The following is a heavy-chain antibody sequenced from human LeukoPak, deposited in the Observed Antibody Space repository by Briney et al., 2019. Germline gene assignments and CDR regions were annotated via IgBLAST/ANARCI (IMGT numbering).Heavy chain of an antibody. CDR1: GGSISSYY. CDR2: IYTSGST. V-gene: IGHV4-4*07. CDR3: ASVNLGGYSSGWYYFDY. J-gene: IGHJ4*02. Sequence: KPSETLSLTCTVSGGSISSYYWSWIRQPAGKGLEWIGRIYTSGSTNYNPSLKSRVTISVDTSKNQFSLKLSSVTAADTAVYYCASVNLGGYSSGWYYFDYWGQGTLVTVSS. D-gene: IGHD6-19*01.